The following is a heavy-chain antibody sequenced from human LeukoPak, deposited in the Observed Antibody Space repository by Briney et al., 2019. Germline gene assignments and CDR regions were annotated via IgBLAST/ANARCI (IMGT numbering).Heavy chain of an antibody. V-gene: IGHV3-23*01. D-gene: IGHD6-13*01. J-gene: IGHJ4*02. CDR3: ARGIAAAGIPDY. CDR1: GFTFSSYA. Sequence: GGSLRLSCAASGFTFSSYAMSWVRQAPGKGLEWVSAISDSGGNTYYSDSVKGRFTISRDNAKNSLYLQMNSLRAEDTAVYYCARGIAAAGIPDYWGQGTLVTVSS. CDR2: ISDSGGNT.